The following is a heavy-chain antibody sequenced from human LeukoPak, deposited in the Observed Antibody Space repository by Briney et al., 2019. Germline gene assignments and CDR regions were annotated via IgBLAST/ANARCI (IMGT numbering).Heavy chain of an antibody. CDR2: INWYGGST. Sequence: GGSLRLSCAASGFTFDDYGMSWVRQAPGKGLEWVSGINWYGGSTGYADSVKGRFTISRDNAKNSLYLQMNSLRAEDTALYYCARDQQKGSGWYTDLVDYWGQGTLVTVSS. J-gene: IGHJ4*02. D-gene: IGHD6-19*01. V-gene: IGHV3-20*04. CDR3: ARDQQKGSGWYTDLVDY. CDR1: GFTFDDYG.